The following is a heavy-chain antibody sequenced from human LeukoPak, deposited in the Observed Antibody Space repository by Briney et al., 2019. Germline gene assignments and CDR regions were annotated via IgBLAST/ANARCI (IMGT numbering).Heavy chain of an antibody. V-gene: IGHV3-66*01. CDR3: ARGRYSGSYYPFDY. J-gene: IGHJ4*02. Sequence: GGSLRLSCVASGLTVSNDYMSWVRQAPGKGLEWVSVIYSGGTTYYADSVKGRFTISRDKTKNTVYLQMNSLRAEDTAVYYCARGRYSGSYYPFDYWGQGTLVTVSS. D-gene: IGHD1-26*01. CDR1: GLTVSNDY. CDR2: IYSGGTT.